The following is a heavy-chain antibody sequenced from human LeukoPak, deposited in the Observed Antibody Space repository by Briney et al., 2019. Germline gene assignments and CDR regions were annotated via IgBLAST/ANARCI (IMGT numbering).Heavy chain of an antibody. V-gene: IGHV3-7*04. CDR3: TRVTTNGYFEY. Sequence: GGSLRLSCAASGFTFSNFWMGWVRQAPGKGLEWVASIKYDESEKHYVDSVKGRFTISRDNAKNLLYLQMNSLRGEDTAVYFCTRVTTNGYFEYWGQGSLVTVSS. D-gene: IGHD1-1*01. J-gene: IGHJ4*02. CDR2: IKYDESEK. CDR1: GFTFSNFW.